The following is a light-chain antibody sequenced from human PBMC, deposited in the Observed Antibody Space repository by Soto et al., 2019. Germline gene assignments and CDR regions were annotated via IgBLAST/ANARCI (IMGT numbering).Light chain of an antibody. CDR3: QQSNSFPLT. CDR1: QGIGSW. CDR2: AAS. Sequence: DIQMTQSPSSVSASVGDRVTITCRASQGIGSWIAWYQEKPGKAPKLLIYAASSLQSGVPSRFGGSGSGTDFTLTINSLQPEDFATYSCQQSNSFPLTFGGGTKVEIK. J-gene: IGKJ4*01. V-gene: IGKV1D-12*01.